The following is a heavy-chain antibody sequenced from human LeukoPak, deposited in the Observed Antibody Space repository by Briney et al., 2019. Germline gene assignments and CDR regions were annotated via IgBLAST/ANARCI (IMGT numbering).Heavy chain of an antibody. V-gene: IGHV3-21*01. CDR3: ATSSIALAGTVDY. D-gene: IGHD6-19*01. Sequence: GGSLRLSCAASGFTFSSYIMNWVRQAPGKGPEWVSSISSSSAYIYYADSVKGRFTISRDNAKSSLFLQMNSLRDGDTAVYYCATSSIALAGTVDYWGQGTLVTVSS. J-gene: IGHJ4*02. CDR1: GFTFSSYI. CDR2: ISSSSAYI.